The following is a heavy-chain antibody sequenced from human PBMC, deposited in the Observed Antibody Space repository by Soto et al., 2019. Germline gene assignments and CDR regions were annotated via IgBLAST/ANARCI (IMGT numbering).Heavy chain of an antibody. CDR3: ARAADGSFGVVITYYWYFDL. CDR1: GYTFTSYG. Sequence: QVQLVQSGAEVKKPGASVKVSCKASGYTFTSYGISWVRQAPGQGLEWMGWISAYNGNTNYAQKLQGRVTMTTDTSTSTDYMERRSLRSDDTAVYYCARAADGSFGVVITYYWYFDLWGRGTLVTVSS. V-gene: IGHV1-18*01. J-gene: IGHJ2*01. D-gene: IGHD3-3*01. CDR2: ISAYNGNT.